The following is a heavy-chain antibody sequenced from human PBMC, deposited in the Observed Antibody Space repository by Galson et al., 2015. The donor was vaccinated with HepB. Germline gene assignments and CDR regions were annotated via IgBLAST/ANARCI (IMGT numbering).Heavy chain of an antibody. CDR1: GFTFSSYG. D-gene: IGHD6-13*01. Sequence: SLRLSCAASGFTFSSYGMHWVRQAPGKGLEWVAVISYDGSNKYYADSVKGRFTISRDNSKNTLYLQMNSLRAEDTAVYYCARGLGYSSSWDCAFDIWGQGTMVTVSS. CDR2: ISYDGSNK. J-gene: IGHJ3*02. CDR3: ARGLGYSSSWDCAFDI. V-gene: IGHV3-30*03.